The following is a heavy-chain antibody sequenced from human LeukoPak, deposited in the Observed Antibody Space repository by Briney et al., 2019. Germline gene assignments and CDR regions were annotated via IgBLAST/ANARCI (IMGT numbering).Heavy chain of an antibody. CDR3: ALCYNTNGAFDY. CDR2: ISDSGGNT. Sequence: GGSLRLSRAASGFTFTSQAMSWVRQAPGKGLEWVSAISDSGGNTYYADSVKGRVTISRDKSKNTLYLQMNSLRAEDTAVYYCALCYNTNGAFDYWGQGTLATVSA. D-gene: IGHD2-8*01. J-gene: IGHJ4*02. CDR1: GFTFTSQA. V-gene: IGHV3-23*01.